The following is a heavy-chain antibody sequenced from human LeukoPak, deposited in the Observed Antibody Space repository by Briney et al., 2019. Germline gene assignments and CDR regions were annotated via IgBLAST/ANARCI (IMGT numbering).Heavy chain of an antibody. D-gene: IGHD4-17*01. J-gene: IGHJ6*03. CDR2: ISAYNGNT. CDR3: AREGRNDYGDFSGEVYYYYYYMDV. V-gene: IGHV1-18*04. CDR1: GYTFTGYY. Sequence: ASVKVSCKASGYTFTGYYMHWVRQAPGQGLEWMGWISAYNGNTNYAQKLQGRVTMTTDTSTSTAYMELRSLRSDDTAVYYCAREGRNDYGDFSGEVYYYYYYMDVWGKGTTVTVSS.